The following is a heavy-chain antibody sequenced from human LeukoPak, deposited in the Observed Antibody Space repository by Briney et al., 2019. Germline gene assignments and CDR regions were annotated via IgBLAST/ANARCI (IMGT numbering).Heavy chain of an antibody. CDR3: ARKDGDY. CDR2: IYSSGST. J-gene: IGHJ4*02. V-gene: IGHV4-4*07. Sequence: SETLSLTCTVSCASISAFHWTWFRQPAGKGLEWIGLIYSSGSTLFNPSLKSRVAMSVDLTKNQLSLKLTSVTAADTAMYYCARKDGDYWGRGTLVTVSS. CDR1: CASISAFH.